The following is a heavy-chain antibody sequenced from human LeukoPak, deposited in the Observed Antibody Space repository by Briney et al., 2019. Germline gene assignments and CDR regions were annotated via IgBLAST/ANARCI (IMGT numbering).Heavy chain of an antibody. V-gene: IGHV1-24*01. Sequence: ASVKVSCKVSGYTLTELSMHWVRQAPGKGLEWMGGFDPEDGETIYAQKFQGRVTMTEDTSTDTAYMELSSLRSEDTAVYYCATGKAGYSSSLNSPLYYYFDYWGQGNLVTVSS. CDR2: FDPEDGET. D-gene: IGHD6-6*01. CDR1: GYTLTELS. CDR3: ATGKAGYSSSLNSPLYYYFDY. J-gene: IGHJ4*02.